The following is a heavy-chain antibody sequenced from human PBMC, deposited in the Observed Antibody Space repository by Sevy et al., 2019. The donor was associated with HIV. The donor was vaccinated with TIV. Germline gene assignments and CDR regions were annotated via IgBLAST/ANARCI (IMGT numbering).Heavy chain of an antibody. J-gene: IGHJ6*02. CDR1: GGSISSSNW. CDR3: ARATRRYYYYYGMDV. CDR2: IYHSGST. V-gene: IGHV4-4*02. Sequence: SETLSLTCAVSGGSISSSNWWSWVRQPPGKGLEWIGEIYHSGSTNYNPSLKSRVTISVDKSKNQFSLKLSSVTAADTAVYYCARATRRYYYYYGMDVWSQGTTVTVSS.